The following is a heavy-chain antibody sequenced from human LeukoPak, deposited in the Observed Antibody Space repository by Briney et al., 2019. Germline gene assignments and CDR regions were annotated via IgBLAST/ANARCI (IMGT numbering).Heavy chain of an antibody. V-gene: IGHV4-59*01. CDR3: ARDRDEVGATWYFDY. Sequence: PSETLSLICTVSGGSISSYYWSWIRQPPGKGLEWIGYIYYSGSTNYNPSLKSRVTISVDTSKNQFSLKLSSVTAADTAVYYCARDRDEVGATWYFDYWGQGTLVTVSS. J-gene: IGHJ4*02. D-gene: IGHD1-26*01. CDR2: IYYSGST. CDR1: GGSISSYY.